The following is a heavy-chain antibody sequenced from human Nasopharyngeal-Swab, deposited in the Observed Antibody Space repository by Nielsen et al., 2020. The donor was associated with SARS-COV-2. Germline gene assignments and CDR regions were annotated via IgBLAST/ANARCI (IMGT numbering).Heavy chain of an antibody. J-gene: IGHJ4*02. CDR2: ISSSSSTI. CDR3: AREELGYYYDSSGYYSDY. D-gene: IGHD3-22*01. CDR1: GFTFSSYS. Sequence: GESLKISCAASGFTFSSYSMNWVRQAPGKGLEWVSYISSSSSTIYYADSVKGRFTISRDNAKNSLYLQMNSLRAEDTAVYYCAREELGYYYDSSGYYSDYWGQGTLVTVSS. V-gene: IGHV3-48*04.